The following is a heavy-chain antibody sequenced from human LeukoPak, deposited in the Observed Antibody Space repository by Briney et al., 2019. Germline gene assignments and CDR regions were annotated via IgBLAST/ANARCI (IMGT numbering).Heavy chain of an antibody. Sequence: PGGALRLSCAASGFTVSNNFLSRVRQTPGKGLGWVSVIYSGDNTYYADSVKGRFTISRDISKNAVYIQMNSLRVEDTAVYYCARLCSSSSCYAFDIWGQGTKVTVSS. J-gene: IGHJ3*02. CDR1: GFTVSNNF. V-gene: IGHV3-53*01. D-gene: IGHD2-2*01. CDR3: ARLCSSSSCYAFDI. CDR2: IYSGDNT.